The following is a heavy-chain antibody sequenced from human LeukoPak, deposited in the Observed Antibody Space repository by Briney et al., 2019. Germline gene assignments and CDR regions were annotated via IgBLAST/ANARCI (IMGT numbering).Heavy chain of an antibody. CDR1: GFTFSNYR. V-gene: IGHV3-48*01. J-gene: IGHJ3*02. D-gene: IGHD3-22*01. Sequence: GGSLRLSCAASGFTFSNYRMNWVRQAPGKGLEWVSYISSSSSTIYYADSVKGRFTISRDNAKNSLYLQINSLRAEDTAVYYCARQTGDSSGYYYSDAFDIWGQGTMVTVSS. CDR3: ARQTGDSSGYYYSDAFDI. CDR2: ISSSSSTI.